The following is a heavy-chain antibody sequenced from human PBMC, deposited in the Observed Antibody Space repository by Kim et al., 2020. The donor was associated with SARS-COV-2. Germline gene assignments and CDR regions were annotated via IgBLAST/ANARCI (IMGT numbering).Heavy chain of an antibody. CDR2: ISGHHDYT. CDR1: GYSFDTYG. J-gene: IGHJ4*02. D-gene: IGHD3-22*01. V-gene: IGHV1-18*04. Sequence: ASVKVSCKASGYSFDTYGISWLRQAPGQGPEWMGWISGHHDYTNYISTSFQDRLTMTTDTSTNTAYMELRSLRSDDTAVYYCARDSYRYETSGHFLPFQHWGQGTRITVAS. CDR3: ARDSYRYETSGHFLPFQH.